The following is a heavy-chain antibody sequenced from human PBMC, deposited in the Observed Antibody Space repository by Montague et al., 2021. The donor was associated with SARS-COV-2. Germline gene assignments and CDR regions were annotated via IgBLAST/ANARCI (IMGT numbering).Heavy chain of an antibody. D-gene: IGHD2-2*02. J-gene: IGHJ6*03. CDR1: GGSFSRYY. CDR2: ISQSGNT. CDR3: ARLGDGIVPSPILGLGPYYSCYYMDV. V-gene: IGHV4-34*01. Sequence: SETLSLTCAVSGGSFSRYYWSWIRQPPGKGLEWIGEISQSGNTKXNPSLQSRVSISLDTSRNQFSLKVSSVTAADTAIYYCARLGDGIVPSPILGLGPYYSCYYMDVWGKGTTVTVSS.